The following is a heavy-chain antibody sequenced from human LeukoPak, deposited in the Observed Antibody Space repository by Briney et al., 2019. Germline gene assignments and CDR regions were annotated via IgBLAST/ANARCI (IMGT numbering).Heavy chain of an antibody. V-gene: IGHV3-74*01. CDR1: GFTFSSYW. D-gene: IGHD2-15*01. CDR3: ARDPDDYSEYPYFDY. Sequence: GGSLRLSCAASGFTFSSYWMHWVRQAPGKGLVWVSRINSDGSSPSYADSVKGRFTISRDNAKNTLYLQMNSLRAEDTAVYYCARDPDDYSEYPYFDYLGQGTLVTVSS. J-gene: IGHJ4*02. CDR2: INSDGSSP.